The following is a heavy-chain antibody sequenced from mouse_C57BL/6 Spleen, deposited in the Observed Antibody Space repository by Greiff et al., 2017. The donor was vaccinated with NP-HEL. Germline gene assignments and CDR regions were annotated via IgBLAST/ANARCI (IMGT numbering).Heavy chain of an antibody. CDR2: INPSTGGT. CDR1: GYSFTGYY. V-gene: IGHV1-42*01. Sequence: EVQLQQSGPELVKPGASVKISCKASGYSFTGYYMNWVKQSPEKSLEWIGEINPSTGGTTYNQKFKAKATLTADKTSSTAYMQLKSLTSEDSAVYYCARELRWYFDVWGTGTTVTVSS. CDR3: ARELRWYFDV. J-gene: IGHJ1*03. D-gene: IGHD1-1*01.